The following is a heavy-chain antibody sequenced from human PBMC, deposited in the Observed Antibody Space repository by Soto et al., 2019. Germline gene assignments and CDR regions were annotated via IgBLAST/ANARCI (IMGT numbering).Heavy chain of an antibody. V-gene: IGHV1-69*06. CDR2: IIPIFGTA. D-gene: IGHD1-1*01. Sequence: QVQLVQSGAEVKKPGSSVKVSCKASGGTFSSYAISWVRQAPGQGLEWMGGIIPIFGTANYAQKFQGRVTITADKSTSTAYMELRRLRSEDTAVYYCARGARWNPIYYYYGMDVWGQGTTVTVSS. J-gene: IGHJ6*02. CDR3: ARGARWNPIYYYYGMDV. CDR1: GGTFSSYA.